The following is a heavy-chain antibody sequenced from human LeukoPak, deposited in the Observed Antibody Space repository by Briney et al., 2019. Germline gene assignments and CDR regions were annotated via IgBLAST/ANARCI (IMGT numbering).Heavy chain of an antibody. D-gene: IGHD2-2*01. CDR1: GGTFSSYA. CDR3: ATGTGYCSSTSCYYYYYYMDV. CDR2: IIPIFGTA. V-gene: IGHV1-69*13. J-gene: IGHJ6*03. Sequence: SVKVSCKASGGTFSSYAISWVRQAPGQGLKWMGGIIPIFGTANYAQKFQGRVTITADESTSTAYMELSSLRSEDTAVYYCATGTGYCSSTSCYYYYYYMDVWGKGTTATVSS.